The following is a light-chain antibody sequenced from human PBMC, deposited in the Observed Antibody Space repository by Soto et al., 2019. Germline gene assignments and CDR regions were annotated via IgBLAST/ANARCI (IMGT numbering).Light chain of an antibody. Sequence: IQLTQSPSSLSASVGDRVTITCRSSHDISTYLAWYQQKPGKAPKLMIYEASTLQSGVPSRFSASVSGTDFTLTISSLQPDDFATYYGQQYNSYSTATFCQVTKGDIK. J-gene: IGKJ1*01. CDR1: HDISTY. CDR2: EAS. CDR3: QQYNSYSTAT. V-gene: IGKV1-9*01.